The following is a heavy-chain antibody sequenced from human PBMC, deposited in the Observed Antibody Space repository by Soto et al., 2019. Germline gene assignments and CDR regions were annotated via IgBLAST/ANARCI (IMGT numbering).Heavy chain of an antibody. D-gene: IGHD4-17*01. CDR3: ANDGDPDYYYGMDV. CDR2: ISGSGGST. J-gene: IGHJ6*02. Sequence: PGGSLRLSCAASGFTFSSYAMSWVRQAPGKGLEWVSAISGSGGSTYYADSVKGRFTISRDNSKNTLYLQMNSLRAEDTAVYYCANDGDPDYYYGMDVWGQGTTVTVSS. CDR1: GFTFSSYA. V-gene: IGHV3-23*01.